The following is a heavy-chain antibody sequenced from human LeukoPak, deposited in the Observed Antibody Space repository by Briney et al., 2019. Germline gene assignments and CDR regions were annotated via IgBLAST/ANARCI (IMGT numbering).Heavy chain of an antibody. V-gene: IGHV4-4*07. Sequence: SETLSLTCTVSGGSISSYYWSWIRQPAGKGLEWIGRIYTSGSTNYNPSLKSRVTMSVDTSKNQFSLKLSSVTAADTAVYYCARDSGDFRSGYTPYFDYWGQGTLVTVSS. CDR1: GGSISSYY. CDR2: IYTSGST. D-gene: IGHD3-3*01. CDR3: ARDSGDFRSGYTPYFDY. J-gene: IGHJ4*02.